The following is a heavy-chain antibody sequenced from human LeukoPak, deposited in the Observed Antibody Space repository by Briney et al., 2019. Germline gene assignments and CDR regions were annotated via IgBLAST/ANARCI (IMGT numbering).Heavy chain of an antibody. J-gene: IGHJ6*03. Sequence: PSETLSLTCTVSGGSISSGGYYWSWIRQHPGKGLEWIGYIYYSGSTYYNSSLKSRVTISVATSKNQFSLKLSSVTAADTAVYYCARGIIVVVPAAIGNYYYMDVWGKGTTVTVSS. CDR3: ARGIIVVVPAAIGNYYYMDV. CDR1: GGSISSGGYY. V-gene: IGHV4-31*03. D-gene: IGHD2-2*01. CDR2: IYYSGST.